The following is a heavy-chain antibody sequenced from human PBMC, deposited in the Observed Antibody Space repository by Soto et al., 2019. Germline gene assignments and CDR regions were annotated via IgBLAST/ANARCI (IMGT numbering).Heavy chain of an antibody. CDR3: ARGPGTMAKIDY. CDR2: IDYSGRT. D-gene: IGHD3-10*01. Sequence: QVQLQESGPGLVKPSQTLSLTCTVSGGSISSGGYYWSWIRQHPGKGLEWIGYIDYSGRTYYNPSFQSRVTISVDTSKNQFSLKLSSVTAADTAVYYCARGPGTMAKIDYWGQGTLVTVSS. V-gene: IGHV4-31*03. CDR1: GGSISSGGYY. J-gene: IGHJ4*02.